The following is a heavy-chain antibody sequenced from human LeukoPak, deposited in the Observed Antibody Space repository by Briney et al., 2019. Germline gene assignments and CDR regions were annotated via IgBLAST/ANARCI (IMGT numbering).Heavy chain of an antibody. Sequence: SETLSLTCTVSGDSINKYFWSWLRQSPVKGLEWIGYISHTGNTNYNPSLKSRVTISLDKSNNQFSLRLSSMTPADTAVYYCGRAGAENLDWRDDIDSWGQGVLVTASS. D-gene: IGHD3-9*01. CDR3: GRAGAENLDWRDDIDS. V-gene: IGHV4-59*12. CDR1: GDSINKYF. J-gene: IGHJ4*02. CDR2: ISHTGNT.